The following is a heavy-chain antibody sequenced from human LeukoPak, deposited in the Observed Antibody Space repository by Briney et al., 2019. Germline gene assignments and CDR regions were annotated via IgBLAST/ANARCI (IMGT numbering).Heavy chain of an antibody. CDR2: VNPNSDDT. Sequence: ASVKVSRKASGYTFTGYYIHWVRQAPGQGLEWMGWVNPNSDDTNLAQKFQGRVIMTRDTSINTAYMQLNRLTSDDTAVYYCARGFANWFDSWGQGTLVTVSS. CDR3: ARGFANWFDS. V-gene: IGHV1-2*02. CDR1: GYTFTGYY. J-gene: IGHJ5*01.